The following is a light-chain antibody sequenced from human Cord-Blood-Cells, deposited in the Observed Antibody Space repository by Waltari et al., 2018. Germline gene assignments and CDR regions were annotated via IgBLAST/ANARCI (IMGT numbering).Light chain of an antibody. V-gene: IGKV1-39*01. CDR1: QSISSY. J-gene: IGKJ2*03. CDR3: QQSYSTPYS. Sequence: EIQMTQSPSSLSASVGERVTITCRASQSISSYLNWYQQKPGKAPKLLIYAASSLQSGVPSSFIVSGSVTDFTLTISSLQPSYFSTYYCQQSYSTPYSFGQVTKLEIK. CDR2: AAS.